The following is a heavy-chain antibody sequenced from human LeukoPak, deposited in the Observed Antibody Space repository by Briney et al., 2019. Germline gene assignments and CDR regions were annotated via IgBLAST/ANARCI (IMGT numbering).Heavy chain of an antibody. CDR1: GFTFSSYA. D-gene: IGHD4-23*01. Sequence: PGGSLRLSCAASGFTFSSYAMTWVRQAPGKGLEWVSAISSSGLSTYYPDSVKGRFTISRDNSKNTMYLQINSLRAEDTAVYYCAKEYGGWAPGTAFDIWGQGTVVTVSS. CDR3: AKEYGGWAPGTAFDI. CDR2: ISSSGLST. J-gene: IGHJ3*02. V-gene: IGHV3-23*01.